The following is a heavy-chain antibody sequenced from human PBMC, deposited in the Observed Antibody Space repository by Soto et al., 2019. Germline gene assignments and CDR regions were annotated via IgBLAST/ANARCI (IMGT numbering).Heavy chain of an antibody. J-gene: IGHJ3*01. CDR1: GFTFSDYV. Sequence: QVRLVESGGGVVQPGTSLRLSCAASGFTFSDYVIHWVRQAAGKGLEWVASMTYDGATEYYADSVKGRFTMSRDNSKRALSLPMNSLRPDDTAVYYCARVRLSIAVNDALDVWGQGTKVTVSS. D-gene: IGHD3-3*02. CDR3: ARVRLSIAVNDALDV. V-gene: IGHV3-30*14. CDR2: MTYDGATE.